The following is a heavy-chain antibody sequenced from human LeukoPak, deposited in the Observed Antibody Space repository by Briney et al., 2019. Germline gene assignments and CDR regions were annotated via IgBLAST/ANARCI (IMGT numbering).Heavy chain of an antibody. D-gene: IGHD3-22*01. J-gene: IGHJ4*02. CDR1: GFTFDDYA. CDR2: ISWNSGSI. Sequence: GGSLRLSCAASGFTFDDYAMHWVRQDPGKGLEWVSGISWNSGSIGYADSVKGRFTISRDNAKNSLYLQMNSLRAEDTALYYCAKDLYYYDSSGQSLFDYWGQGTLVTVSS. V-gene: IGHV3-9*01. CDR3: AKDLYYYDSSGQSLFDY.